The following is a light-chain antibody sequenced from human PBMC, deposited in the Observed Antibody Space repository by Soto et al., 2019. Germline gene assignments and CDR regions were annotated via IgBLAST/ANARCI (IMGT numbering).Light chain of an antibody. J-gene: IGKJ4*01. CDR2: KAS. CDR1: QSISTW. V-gene: IGKV1-5*03. CDR3: QQYNTCPLT. Sequence: DIQMTQSPSTLSASVGDRVTITCRASQSISTWLAWYQQKPGKAPKLLIYKASSLEAGVPSRFSGSGSGTEFNVTISSLQPDDFATYYCQQYNTCPLTFGGGTTVDIK.